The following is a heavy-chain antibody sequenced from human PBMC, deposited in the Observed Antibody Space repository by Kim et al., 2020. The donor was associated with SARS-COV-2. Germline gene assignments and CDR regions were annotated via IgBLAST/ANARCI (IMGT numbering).Heavy chain of an antibody. CDR2: IVVGSGNT. CDR1: GFTFTSSS. J-gene: IGHJ4*02. V-gene: IGHV1-58*01. D-gene: IGHD2-2*01. CDR3: AADSPRVVVPAAPTFGY. Sequence: SVKVSCKASGFTFTSSSVQWVRQARGQRLEWIGWIVVGSGNTNYAQKFQERVTITRDMSTSTAYMELSSLRSEDTAVYYCAADSPRVVVPAAPTFGYWGQGTLVTVSS.